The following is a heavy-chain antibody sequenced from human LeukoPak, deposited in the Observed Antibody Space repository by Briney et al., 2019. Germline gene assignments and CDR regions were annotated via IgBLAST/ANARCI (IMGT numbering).Heavy chain of an antibody. CDR3: ARGVIAAGGNDFDY. V-gene: IGHV4-38-2*02. J-gene: IGHJ4*02. D-gene: IGHD6-13*01. CDR2: IHHSGNT. CDR1: GYSISSGYF. Sequence: SETLSLTCTVSGYSISSGYFWGWIRQSPGKGLEWIGTIHHSGNTYYNPSLKSRVTISVDTSKNQFSLKVISVTAADTAVYYCARGVIAAGGNDFDYWGQGTLVTVSS.